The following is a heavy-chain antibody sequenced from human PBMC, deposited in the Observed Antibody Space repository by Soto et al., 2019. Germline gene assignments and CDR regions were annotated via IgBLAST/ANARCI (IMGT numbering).Heavy chain of an antibody. D-gene: IGHD6-19*01. Sequence: QVQLVESGGGVVQPGRSLRLSCAASGFTFSSYAMHWVRQAPGKGLEWVAVISYDGSNKYYADSVKDRFTISRDNSKNTLYLQMNSLRAEDTAVYYCARERHSSGWYLDYWGQGTLVTVSP. CDR1: GFTFSSYA. J-gene: IGHJ4*02. V-gene: IGHV3-30-3*01. CDR2: ISYDGSNK. CDR3: ARERHSSGWYLDY.